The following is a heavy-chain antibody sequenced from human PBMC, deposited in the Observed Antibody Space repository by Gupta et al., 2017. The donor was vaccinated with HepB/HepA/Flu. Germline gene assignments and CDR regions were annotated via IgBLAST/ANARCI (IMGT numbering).Heavy chain of an antibody. V-gene: IGHV3-7*01. CDR3: ARERLGGHVVLEY. CDR2: IKEDGSDK. CDR1: GFTFRRYW. Sequence: EVQLLESGGGLVQPGGSLRLSCAASGFTFRRYWMSWVRQAPGKGLEWVGNIKEDGSDKNYVDSVKGRFTFSRDNAKNSLYLQINSLRAEDTAVFYCARERLGGHVVLEYWGQGTLVNVSS. J-gene: IGHJ4*02. D-gene: IGHD6-6*01.